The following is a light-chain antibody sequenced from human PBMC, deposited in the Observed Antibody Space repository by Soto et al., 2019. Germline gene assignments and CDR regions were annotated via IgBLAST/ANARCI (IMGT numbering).Light chain of an antibody. J-gene: IGKJ5*01. CDR1: QSVSSSF. V-gene: IGKV3D-20*02. CDR3: QQRHMWPIT. CDR2: GAS. Sequence: EIVLTQSPGTLSLSPGERATLSCRASQSVSSSFLAWYQQKPGQAPRLLIYGASNRATGIPPRFSGSGSGTDFTLTISSLEPEDSAVYYCQQRHMWPITFGQGTRLEIK.